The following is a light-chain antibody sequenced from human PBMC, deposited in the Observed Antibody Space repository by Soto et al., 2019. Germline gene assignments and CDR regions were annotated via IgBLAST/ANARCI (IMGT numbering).Light chain of an antibody. CDR2: DVS. CDR3: SSYRSSSLYV. V-gene: IGLV2-14*01. CDR1: SSDIGGYNY. J-gene: IGLJ1*01. Sequence: QSALIQPASVSGSPGQSITISCTGTSSDIGGYNYVSWYQQHPGKAPKLMIYDVSNRPSGVSNRFSGSKSGNTASLSISGLQAEDEADYYCSSYRSSSLYVFGTGTKLTVL.